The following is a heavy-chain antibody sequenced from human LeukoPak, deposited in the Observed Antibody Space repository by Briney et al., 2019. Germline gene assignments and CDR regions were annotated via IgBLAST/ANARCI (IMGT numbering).Heavy chain of an antibody. V-gene: IGHV3-11*01. J-gene: IGHJ4*02. CDR3: AKIPKGGYFDY. CDR1: GFTFSDYY. Sequence: GGSLRLSCAASGFTFSDYYMSWIRQAPGKGLEWVSYISISDSTIYYADSVKGRFTISRDNAKNSLSLQMNSLRAEDTAVYYCAKIPKGGYFDYWGQGTLVTVSS. CDR2: ISISDSTI. D-gene: IGHD2-2*01.